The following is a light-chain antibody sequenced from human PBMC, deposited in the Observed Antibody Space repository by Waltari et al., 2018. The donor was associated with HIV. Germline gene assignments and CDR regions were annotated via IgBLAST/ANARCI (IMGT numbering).Light chain of an antibody. Sequence: QSVLTQPPSVSAAPGQKVTIPCPKSGSCSSDIGADFVSWYQNLPGAAPKPGIYENGKRPSGIPDRFSGSKTGTSATLTITGLQTGDEAIYFCGSWVRSLDGGVFGGGTKLTVL. V-gene: IGLV1-51*01. CDR1: GSCSSDIGADF. CDR3: GSWVRSLDGGV. J-gene: IGLJ2*01. CDR2: ENG.